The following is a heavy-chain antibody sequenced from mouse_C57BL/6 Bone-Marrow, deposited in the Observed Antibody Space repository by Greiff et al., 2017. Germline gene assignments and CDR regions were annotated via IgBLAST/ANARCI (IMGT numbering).Heavy chain of an antibody. CDR3: AGGQLRVRFAY. D-gene: IGHD3-2*02. CDR2: IYPRSGNT. CDR1: GYTFTSYG. Sequence: QVQLQQSGAELARPGASVKLSCKASGYTFTSYGISWVKQRPGQGLEWIGEIYPRSGNTYYNEKFKGKATLTADKSSSTAYMELRSLTSEDSAVYFCAGGQLRVRFAYWGQGTLVTVSA. V-gene: IGHV1-81*01. J-gene: IGHJ3*01.